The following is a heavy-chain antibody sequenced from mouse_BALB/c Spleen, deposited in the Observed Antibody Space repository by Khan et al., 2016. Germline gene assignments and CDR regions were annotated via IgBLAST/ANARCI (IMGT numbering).Heavy chain of an antibody. CDR1: GYSITSGY. D-gene: IGHD1-1*01. CDR3: ARYDGSSYVRGMDY. Sequence: EVKLEESGPSLVKPSQTLSLTCSVTGYSITSGYWNWIRKFPGNKLEYMGYISYSGGTYNNPSLKSRISITRATSTTQYYLQLHSVPTEDTATYSGARYDGSSYVRGMDYWGQGLSVTVSA. CDR2: ISYSGGT. V-gene: IGHV3-8*02. J-gene: IGHJ4*01.